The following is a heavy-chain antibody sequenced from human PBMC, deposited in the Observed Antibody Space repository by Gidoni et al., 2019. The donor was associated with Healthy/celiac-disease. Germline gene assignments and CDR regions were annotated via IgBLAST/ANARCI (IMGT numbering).Heavy chain of an antibody. D-gene: IGHD2-2*01. CDR3: ARDDCSSTSCYMAEGYYYYGMDV. V-gene: IGHV1-69*08. CDR2: IIPILGIA. J-gene: IGHJ6*02. Sequence: QVQLVQSGAEVKKPGSSVKVSCKASGGTFSSYTISWVRQAPGQGLEWMGRIIPILGIANYAQKFQGRGTITADKSTSTAYMELSSLRSEDTAVYYCARDDCSSTSCYMAEGYYYYGMDVWGQGTTVTVSS. CDR1: GGTFSSYT.